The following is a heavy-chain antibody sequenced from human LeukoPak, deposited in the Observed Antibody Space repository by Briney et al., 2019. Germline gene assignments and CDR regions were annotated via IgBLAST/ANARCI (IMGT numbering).Heavy chain of an antibody. CDR2: ISSSSSTI. V-gene: IGHV3-48*02. J-gene: IGHJ6*03. CDR3: ARDGAKNYYYYMDV. D-gene: IGHD4/OR15-4a*01. Sequence: PGGSLRLSCAASGFTLSSYSMNWVRQAPGKGLEWVSYISSSSSTIYYADSVKGRFTISRDNAKNSLYLQMNSLRDEDTAVYYCARDGAKNYYYYMDVWGKGTTVTVSS. CDR1: GFTLSSYS.